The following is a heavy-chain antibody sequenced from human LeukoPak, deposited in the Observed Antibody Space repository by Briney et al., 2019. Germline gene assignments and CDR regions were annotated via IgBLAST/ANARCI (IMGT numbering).Heavy chain of an antibody. CDR1: GFTFSSYK. Sequence: GGSLRLSCAASGFTFSSYKMNWVRQAPGKGLEWVSYITSSSDTIYYADSVKGRFTISRDNSKNTLYLQMSSLRAEDTAVYYCARDDSRGYSYAFDIWGRGTMVTVSS. CDR3: ARDDSRGYSYAFDI. CDR2: ITSSSDTI. J-gene: IGHJ3*02. V-gene: IGHV3-48*01. D-gene: IGHD5-18*01.